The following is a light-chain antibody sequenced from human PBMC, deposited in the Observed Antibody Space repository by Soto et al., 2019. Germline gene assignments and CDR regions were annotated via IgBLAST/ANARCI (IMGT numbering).Light chain of an antibody. V-gene: IGLV2-23*01. CDR2: EGT. CDR3: CSYASSSSYV. J-gene: IGLJ1*01. Sequence: SVLTQPASVSGSPGQSITISCSATTSDVGGYNLVSWYQQHTAKAPKLLIYEGTQRPSGVSSRFSGSKSGNTASLTISGIQAEDEADYYCCSYASSSSYVFGTGTRSPS. CDR1: TSDVGGYNL.